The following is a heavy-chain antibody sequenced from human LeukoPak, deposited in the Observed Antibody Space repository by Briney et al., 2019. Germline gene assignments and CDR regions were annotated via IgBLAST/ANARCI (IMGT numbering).Heavy chain of an antibody. D-gene: IGHD3-3*01. J-gene: IGHJ3*02. CDR3: ARTYYDFWSGYYRSHDAFDI. CDR1: GFTFSSYW. Sequence: GGSLRLSCAASGFTFSSYWMSWVRQAPGKGLEWVANIKQDGSEKYYVDSVKGRFTISRDNAKNSLYLQMNSLRAEDTAVYYCARTYYDFWSGYYRSHDAFDIWGQGTKVTVSS. CDR2: IKQDGSEK. V-gene: IGHV3-7*01.